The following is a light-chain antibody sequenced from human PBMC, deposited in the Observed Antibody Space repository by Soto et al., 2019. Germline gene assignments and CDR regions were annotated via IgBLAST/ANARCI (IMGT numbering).Light chain of an antibody. Sequence: EIVLTQSPGTLSLSPGDRATLSCRASQSVSSSYLAWYQQKPGQAPRLIIYGTSSRATGIPDRFSGSGSGPDVTLTISRLEPEDFAVYYCQQFCSPPLYTFGQGTKLVIK. CDR3: QQFCSPPLYT. CDR1: QSVSSSY. V-gene: IGKV3-20*01. CDR2: GTS. J-gene: IGKJ2*01.